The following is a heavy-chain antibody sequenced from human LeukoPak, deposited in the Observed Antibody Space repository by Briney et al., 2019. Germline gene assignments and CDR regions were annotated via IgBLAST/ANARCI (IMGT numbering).Heavy chain of an antibody. D-gene: IGHD2-2*01. CDR2: IRLVGSEK. CDR1: GFTFSSYW. CDR3: ARDRRYCSSTRCSNLDY. Sequence: QPGGSLRLSCAVSGFTFSSYWMSWVRQAPGKGLEWVANIRLVGSEKYYVDSVKGRFTISRDNAKNSLYLQMNSLRAEDTGVYYCARDRRYCSSTRCSNLDYWGQGTLVTVSS. V-gene: IGHV3-7*04. J-gene: IGHJ4*02.